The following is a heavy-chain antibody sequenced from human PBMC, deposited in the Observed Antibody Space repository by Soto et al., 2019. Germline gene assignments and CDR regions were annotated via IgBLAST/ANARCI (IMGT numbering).Heavy chain of an antibody. V-gene: IGHV3-30-3*01. J-gene: IGHJ4*02. CDR3: ARDSEMYDYVWGSYRGSPFDY. CDR1: GFTFSSYA. CDR2: ISYDGSNK. Sequence: QVQLVESGGGVVQPGRSLRLSCAASGFTFSSYAMHWVRQAPGKGLERVAVISYDGSNKYYADSVKGRFTISRDNSKNTLYLQMNSLRAEDTAVYYCARDSEMYDYVWGSYRGSPFDYWGQGTLVTVSS. D-gene: IGHD3-16*02.